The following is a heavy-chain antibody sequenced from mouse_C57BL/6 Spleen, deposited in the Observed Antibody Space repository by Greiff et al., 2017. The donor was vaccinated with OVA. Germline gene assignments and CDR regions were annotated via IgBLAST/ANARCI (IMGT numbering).Heavy chain of an antibody. CDR2: ISDGGSYT. D-gene: IGHD1-1*01. CDR3: AKGGYYYGSRSYWYFDV. J-gene: IGHJ1*03. V-gene: IGHV5-4*03. CDR1: GFTFSSYA. Sequence: EVKLMESGGGLVKPGGSLKLSCAASGFTFSSYAMSWVRQTPEKRLEWVATISDGGSYTYYPDNVKGRFTISRDNAKNNLYLQMSHLKSEDTAMYYCAKGGYYYGSRSYWYFDVWGTGTTVTVSS.